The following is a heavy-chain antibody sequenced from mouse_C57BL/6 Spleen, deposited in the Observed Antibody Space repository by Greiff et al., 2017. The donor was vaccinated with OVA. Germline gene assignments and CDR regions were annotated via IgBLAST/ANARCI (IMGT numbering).Heavy chain of an antibody. CDR1: GYTFTSYW. J-gene: IGHJ2*01. CDR3: ARSEGNFVYCDY. Sequence: QVQLKQPGAELVMPGASVKLSCKASGYTFTSYWMHWVKQRPGQGLEWIGEIDPSDSYTNYNQKFKGKSTLTVDKSSSTAYMQLSSLTSEDSAVYYCARSEGNFVYCDYWGQGTTLTVSS. CDR2: IDPSDSYT. D-gene: IGHD2-1*01. V-gene: IGHV1-69*01.